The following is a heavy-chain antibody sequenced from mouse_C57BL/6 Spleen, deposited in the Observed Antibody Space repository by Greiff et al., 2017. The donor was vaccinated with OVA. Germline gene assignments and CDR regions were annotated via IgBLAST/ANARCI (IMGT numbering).Heavy chain of an antibody. Sequence: DVMLVESGGGLVQPGGSLSLSCAASGFTFTDYYMSWVRQPPGKALEWLGFIRNKANGYTTEYSASVKGRFTISRDNSQSILYLQMNALRAEDSATYYCARSLGAWFAYWGQGTLVTVSA. J-gene: IGHJ3*01. D-gene: IGHD4-1*01. CDR1: GFTFTDYY. V-gene: IGHV7-3*01. CDR3: ARSLGAWFAY. CDR2: IRNKANGYTT.